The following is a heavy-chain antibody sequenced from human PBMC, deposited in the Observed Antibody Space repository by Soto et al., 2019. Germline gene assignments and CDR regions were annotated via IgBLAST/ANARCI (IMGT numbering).Heavy chain of an antibody. CDR3: ARSGGQPLFSYRRNNWFDP. J-gene: IGHJ5*02. D-gene: IGHD2-15*01. CDR1: GYTFTSYG. CDR2: ISAYNGNT. V-gene: IGHV1-18*01. Sequence: QVQLVQSGAEVKKPGASVKVSCKASGYTFTSYGISWVRQAPGQGLEWMGWISAYNGNTNYAQKLQGRVTMTTDTYTSKAHMELKSLRSDDTAVYYCARSGGQPLFSYRRNNWFDPWGQGTLVTVSS.